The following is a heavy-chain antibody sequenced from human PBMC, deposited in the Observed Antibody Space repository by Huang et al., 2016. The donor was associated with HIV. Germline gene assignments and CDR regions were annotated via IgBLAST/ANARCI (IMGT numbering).Heavy chain of an antibody. CDR2: SRNKVNNYTT. J-gene: IGHJ2*01. V-gene: IGHV3-72*01. Sequence: EVQLVQTGGALVQPGGSLRISCAASGFILNDFYMDWVRQAAGNGLECVGRSRNKVNNYTTEYAASVKGRVIISRGDSQNSLYLQMSSLRVDDTAIYYCARDLGGGESTGYFDLWGRGTQVTVSS. D-gene: IGHD2-21*01. CDR1: GFILNDFY. CDR3: ARDLGGGESTGYFDL.